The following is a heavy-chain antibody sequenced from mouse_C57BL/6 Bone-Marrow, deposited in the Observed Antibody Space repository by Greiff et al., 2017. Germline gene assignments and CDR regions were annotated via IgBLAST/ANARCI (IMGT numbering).Heavy chain of an antibody. CDR2: IDPEDGET. Sequence: EVKLLESGAELVKPGASVKLSCTASGFNFTDYYIHWVKQRPEQGLEWIGRIDPEDGETKYNPKYQDKATITADTSSNTAYLQLSSLTSEDTAVYYCTGTLIYYGNDNWGQGTTVTVSS. J-gene: IGHJ2*01. CDR1: GFNFTDYY. D-gene: IGHD1-1*01. V-gene: IGHV14-2*01. CDR3: TGTLIYYGNDN.